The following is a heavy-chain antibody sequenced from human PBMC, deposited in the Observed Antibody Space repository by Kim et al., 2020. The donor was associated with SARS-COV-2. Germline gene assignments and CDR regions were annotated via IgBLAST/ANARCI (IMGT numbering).Heavy chain of an antibody. CDR2: ISSNGGSA. CDR3: VKDWKVTTDPAY. D-gene: IGHD3-22*01. V-gene: IGHV3-64D*08. Sequence: GGSLRLSCSASGFTFSIYGMHWVRQVPGKGLEYVSAISSNGGSAYYADSVKGRFTISRDNSNNILYLQMSSLRPEDTAVYYCVKDWKVTTDPAYWGRGTLVTVSS. CDR1: GFTFSIYG. J-gene: IGHJ4*02.